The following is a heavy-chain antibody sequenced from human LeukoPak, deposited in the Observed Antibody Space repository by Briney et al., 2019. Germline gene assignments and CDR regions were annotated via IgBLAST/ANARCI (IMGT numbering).Heavy chain of an antibody. CDR1: GYTFTSYG. J-gene: IGHJ4*02. Sequence: ASVKVSCTASGYTFTSYGISWVRQAPGQGLEWMGWISAYNGNTNYVLKLQGRVTMTTDTSTSTVYMELRSLRSDDTAVYYCAREALAFDYWGQGTLVTVSS. CDR3: AREALAFDY. V-gene: IGHV1-18*01. CDR2: ISAYNGNT.